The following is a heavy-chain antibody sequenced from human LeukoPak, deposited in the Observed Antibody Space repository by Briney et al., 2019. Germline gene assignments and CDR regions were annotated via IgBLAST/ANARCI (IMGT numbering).Heavy chain of an antibody. CDR2: INPNSGGT. Sequence: ASVKVSCEASGYTFTGYYMHWVRQAPGQGLEWMGWINPNSGGTNYAQKFQGRVTMTRDTSISTAYMELSRLRSDDTAVYYCARGLLWFGELLNYYFDYWGQGTLVTVSS. CDR1: GYTFTGYY. CDR3: ARGLLWFGELLNYYFDY. D-gene: IGHD3-10*01. V-gene: IGHV1-2*02. J-gene: IGHJ4*02.